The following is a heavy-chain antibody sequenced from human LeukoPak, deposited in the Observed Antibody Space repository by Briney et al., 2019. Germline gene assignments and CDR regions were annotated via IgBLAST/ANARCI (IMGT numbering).Heavy chain of an antibody. Sequence: GGSLRLSCAASGFTFSSYGMHWVRQAPGKGLEWVAFIRYDGSNKYYADSVKGRFTISRDNSKNTLYLQMNSLRAEDTAVYYCARGDGYHGAGFDYWGQGTLVTVSS. D-gene: IGHD5-24*01. CDR2: IRYDGSNK. CDR1: GFTFSSYG. CDR3: ARGDGYHGAGFDY. V-gene: IGHV3-30*02. J-gene: IGHJ4*02.